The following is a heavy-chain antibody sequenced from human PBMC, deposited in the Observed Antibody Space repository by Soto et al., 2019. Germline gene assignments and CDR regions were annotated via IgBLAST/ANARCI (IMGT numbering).Heavy chain of an antibody. Sequence: EASVKVSCKASGGTFSSYAISWVRQAPGQGLEWMGGIIPIFGTANYAQKFQGRVTITADKSTSTAYMELSSLRSEDTAVYYCARSPWAKGHYDYGGNGLDYWGQGTLVTVSS. J-gene: IGHJ4*02. CDR3: ARSPWAKGHYDYGGNGLDY. CDR1: GGTFSSYA. V-gene: IGHV1-69*06. CDR2: IIPIFGTA. D-gene: IGHD4-17*01.